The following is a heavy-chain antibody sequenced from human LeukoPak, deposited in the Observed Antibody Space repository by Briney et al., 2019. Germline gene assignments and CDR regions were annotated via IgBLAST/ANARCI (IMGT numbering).Heavy chain of an antibody. CDR1: GGSISSSSYY. J-gene: IGHJ3*02. CDR3: ARTAIVLLWFGELPYDAFDI. D-gene: IGHD3-10*01. V-gene: IGHV4-39*01. Sequence: PSETLSLTCTVSGGSISSSSYYWGWIRQPPGKGLEWIGSIYYSGSTYYNPSLKSRATISVDTSKNQFSLKLSSVTAADTAVYYCARTAIVLLWFGELPYDAFDIWGQGTMVTVSS. CDR2: IYYSGST.